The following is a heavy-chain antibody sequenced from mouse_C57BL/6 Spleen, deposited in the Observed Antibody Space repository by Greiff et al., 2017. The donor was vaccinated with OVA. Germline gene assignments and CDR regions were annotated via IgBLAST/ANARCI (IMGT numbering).Heavy chain of an antibody. J-gene: IGHJ3*01. CDR3: TRVTTVAPFAY. V-gene: IGHV5-9-1*02. Sequence: EVKVVESGEGLVKPGGSLKLSCAASGFTFSSYAMSWVRQTPEKRLEWVAYISSGGDYIYYADTVKGRFTISRDNARNTLYLQMSSLKSEDTAMYYCTRVTTVAPFAYWGQGTLVTVSA. CDR2: ISSGGDYI. D-gene: IGHD1-1*01. CDR1: GFTFSSYA.